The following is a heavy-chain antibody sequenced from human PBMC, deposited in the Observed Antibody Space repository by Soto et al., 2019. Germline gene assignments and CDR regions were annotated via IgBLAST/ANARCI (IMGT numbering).Heavy chain of an antibody. D-gene: IGHD6-13*01. CDR2: ISGSGGST. J-gene: IGHJ5*02. V-gene: IGHV3-23*01. CDR3: EKGVFSSWYSNWVDP. Sequence: PGGSLRLSGAASVFTFSSYAMRWVRQAPGKGLEWVSAISGSGGSTYYANSVKGRFTISRDKSKNTLYLQMNSLRAEDTAIYYFEKGVFSSWYSNWVDPLGQGTLVTVSS. CDR1: VFTFSSYA.